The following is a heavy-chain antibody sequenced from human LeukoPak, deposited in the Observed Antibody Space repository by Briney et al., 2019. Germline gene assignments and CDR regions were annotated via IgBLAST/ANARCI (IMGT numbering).Heavy chain of an antibody. Sequence: GGSLRLSCAASGFTFSSYDMHWVRQAPGKGLERVALISYDGSNKYYADSVKGRFTISRDNSKNTLYLQMNSLRAEDTAVYYCANSGATMSGTYYYYYMDVWGKGTTVTVSS. V-gene: IGHV3-30*18. CDR3: ANSGATMSGTYYYYYMDV. J-gene: IGHJ6*03. CDR2: ISYDGSNK. CDR1: GFTFSSYD. D-gene: IGHD1-26*01.